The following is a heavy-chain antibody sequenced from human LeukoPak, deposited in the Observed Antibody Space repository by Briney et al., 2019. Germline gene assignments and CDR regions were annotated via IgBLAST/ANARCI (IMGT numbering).Heavy chain of an antibody. CDR3: ARGFRGWHAEGFDY. Sequence: ASVKVSYKASGYTFTIYYMHWVRQAPGQGLEMGIINPSGGSTSYAQKFQGRVTMTRDMSTSTVYMELSSLRAEDTAVYYCARGFRGWHAEGFDYWGQGTLVTVSS. J-gene: IGHJ4*02. CDR1: GYTFTIYY. CDR2: INPSGGST. V-gene: IGHV1-46*01. D-gene: IGHD3-22*01.